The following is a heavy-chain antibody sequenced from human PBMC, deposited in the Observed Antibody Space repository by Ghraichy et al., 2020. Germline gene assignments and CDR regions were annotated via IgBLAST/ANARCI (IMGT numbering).Heavy chain of an antibody. V-gene: IGHV3-11*01. CDR1: GFSFSDYY. CDR3: ARGCGSVSYYNSPRYV. D-gene: IGHD3-10*01. CDR2: ISSSGSTI. J-gene: IGHJ6*02. Sequence: GGSLRLSCAASGFSFSDYYMSWIRQAPGKGLEWVSYISSSGSTIHYADSVKGRFTSSRDNAKNSLYLQMNSLRAEDTAVYYCARGCGSVSYYNSPRYVWGQGTTVTVSS.